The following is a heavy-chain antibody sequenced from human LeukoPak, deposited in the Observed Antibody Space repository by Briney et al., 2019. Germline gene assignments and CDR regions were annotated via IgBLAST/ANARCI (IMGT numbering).Heavy chain of an antibody. CDR3: ARDRRYSGSYYGWFDP. Sequence: PSETLSLTYTVSGGSISSSSYYWGWIRQPPGKGLEWIGSIYYSGSTYYNPSLKSRVTISVDTSKNQFSLKLSSVTAADTAVYYCARDRRYSGSYYGWFDPWGQGTLVTVSS. V-gene: IGHV4-39*07. J-gene: IGHJ5*02. CDR1: GGSISSSSYY. D-gene: IGHD1-26*01. CDR2: IYYSGST.